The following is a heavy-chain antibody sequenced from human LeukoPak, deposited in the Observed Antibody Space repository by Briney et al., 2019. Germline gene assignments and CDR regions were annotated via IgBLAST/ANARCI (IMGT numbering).Heavy chain of an antibody. CDR2: ISGSGGST. D-gene: IGHD6-6*01. CDR3: AKKIAARPYYYGMDV. V-gene: IGHV3-23*01. J-gene: IGHJ6*02. CDR1: GFTVSDYY. Sequence: HAGGSLRLSCAASGFTVSDYYMSWVRQAPGKGLEWVSAISGSGGSTYYADSVKGRFTISRDNSKNTLYLQMNSLRAEDTAVYYCAKKIAARPYYYGMDVWGQGTTVTVSS.